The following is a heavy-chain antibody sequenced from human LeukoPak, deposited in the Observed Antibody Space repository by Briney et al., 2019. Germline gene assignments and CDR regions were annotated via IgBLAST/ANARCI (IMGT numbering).Heavy chain of an antibody. J-gene: IGHJ4*02. V-gene: IGHV3-30-3*01. D-gene: IGHD1-20*01. CDR1: GFKFFTFA. CDR2: ISYDGSNK. CDR3: ARDGLTGTTDGTLDS. Sequence: GGSLRLSCEASGFKFFTFAMHWVRRAPGKGLEWVAIISYDGSNKYYGDSVKGRFTISRDNSKNTLYLQMNSLRAEDTAMYYCARDGLTGTTDGTLDSWGQGTLVTVSS.